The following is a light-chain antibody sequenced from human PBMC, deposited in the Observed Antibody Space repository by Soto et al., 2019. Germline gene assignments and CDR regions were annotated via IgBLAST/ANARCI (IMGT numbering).Light chain of an antibody. CDR2: DSS. CDR3: QQRGSSLT. V-gene: IGKV3-11*01. J-gene: IGKJ4*01. CDR1: QSVSSY. Sequence: ENVLTQSPATLSLSPGERATLSCRASQSVSSYLAWYQQKPGQAPRLLIYDSSNMATGVPARFSGSGSGTDFTLTISSLEPEDFAVYYCQQRGSSLTFGGGTKLEMK.